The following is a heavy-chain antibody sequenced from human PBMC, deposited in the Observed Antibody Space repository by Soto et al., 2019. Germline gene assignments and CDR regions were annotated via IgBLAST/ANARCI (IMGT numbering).Heavy chain of an antibody. CDR1: GYTFTGYY. D-gene: IGHD6-19*01. CDR3: ARGSWTRGFLAVAETDYYSGMDV. V-gene: IGHV1-2*04. CDR2: INPNSGGT. J-gene: IGHJ6*02. Sequence: QVQLVQSGAEVKKPGASVKVSCKASGYTFTGYYMHWVRQAPGQGPEWMGWINPNSGGTNYAQKFQGWVTRTRDTSTSTAHMELSRLRADDPAVYYCARGSWTRGFLAVAETDYYSGMDVWGPGTTVTVSS.